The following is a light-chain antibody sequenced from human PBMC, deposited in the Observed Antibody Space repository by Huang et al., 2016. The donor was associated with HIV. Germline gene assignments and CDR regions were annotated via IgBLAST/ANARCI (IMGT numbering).Light chain of an antibody. Sequence: DIQMTQSPSSLSASVGDRVTIPCQASQAISNYLNWYQQKPGKAPKLLIYDASNWETGGPSRFSGSGSGTDFTLTISSLQPEDVATYYCQQYDNVPYTFGQGTKLEIK. CDR1: QAISNY. CDR3: QQYDNVPYT. V-gene: IGKV1-33*01. CDR2: DAS. J-gene: IGKJ2*01.